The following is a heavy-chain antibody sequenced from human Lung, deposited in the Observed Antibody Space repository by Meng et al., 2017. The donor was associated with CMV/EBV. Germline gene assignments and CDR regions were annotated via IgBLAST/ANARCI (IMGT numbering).Heavy chain of an antibody. CDR2: ISPNLGIA. D-gene: IGHD1-26*01. J-gene: IGHJ4*01. CDR1: GCTFSSYT. CDR3: ARVGYRGSYFTDY. V-gene: IGHV1-69*02. Sequence: XVSXKASGCTFSSYTISWVRQAPGQGLEWMGRISPNLGIANYAQKFQGRVTINADKSTSTAYMELSSLRSDDTAVDSSARVGYRGSYFTDYWGQGTPVTVSS.